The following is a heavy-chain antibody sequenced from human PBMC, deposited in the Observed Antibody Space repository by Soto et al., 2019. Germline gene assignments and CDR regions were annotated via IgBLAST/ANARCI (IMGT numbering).Heavy chain of an antibody. D-gene: IGHD3-22*01. CDR2: IIPIFGTA. Sequence: SVKVSCKASGGTFSSYAISWVRQAPGQGLEWMGGIIPIFGTANYAQKFQGRVTITADKSTSTAYMELSSLRSEDTAAYYCARGVREYDSSGYYHLFDYWGQGTLVTVSS. V-gene: IGHV1-69*06. J-gene: IGHJ4*02. CDR3: ARGVREYDSSGYYHLFDY. CDR1: GGTFSSYA.